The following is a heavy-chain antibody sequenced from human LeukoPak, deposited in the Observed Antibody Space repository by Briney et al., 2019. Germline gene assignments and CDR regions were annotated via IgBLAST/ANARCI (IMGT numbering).Heavy chain of an antibody. CDR3: TRSGYYRSWFDP. Sequence: SETLSLTCAVYGGSFSGYYWTWIRQSPWKGLEWIGEIDCSEVTNYSPSLKSRVTISLDTSKNQFSLNLASVTAADTAVYYCTRSGYYRSWFDPWGRGTPVIVSS. J-gene: IGHJ5*02. CDR1: GGSFSGYY. D-gene: IGHD3-3*01. V-gene: IGHV4-34*01. CDR2: IDCSEVT.